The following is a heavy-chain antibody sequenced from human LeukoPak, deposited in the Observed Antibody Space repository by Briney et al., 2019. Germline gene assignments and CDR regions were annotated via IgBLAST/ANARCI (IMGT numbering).Heavy chain of an antibody. CDR2: INHSGST. V-gene: IGHV4-34*01. CDR1: GGSFSGYY. D-gene: IGHD3-9*01. Sequence: SETLSLTCAVYGGSFSGYYWSWIRQPPGKGLEWIGEINHSGSTNYNPSLKSRVTISVDTSKNQFSLKLSSVTAADTAVYYCARRVLRYFDWLSPIDYWGQRTLVTVSS. J-gene: IGHJ4*02. CDR3: ARRVLRYFDWLSPIDY.